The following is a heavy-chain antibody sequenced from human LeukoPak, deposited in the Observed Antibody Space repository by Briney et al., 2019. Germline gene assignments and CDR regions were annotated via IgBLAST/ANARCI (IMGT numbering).Heavy chain of an antibody. CDR2: INHSGST. CDR3: ARFWTQGVSFDY. Sequence: SETLSLTCTVSGGSISSSSYSWGWIRQPPGKGLEWIGEINHSGSTNYNPSLKSRVTISVDTSKNQFSLKLSSVTAADTAVYYCARFWTQGVSFDYWGQGTLVTVSS. J-gene: IGHJ4*02. D-gene: IGHD3-3*01. V-gene: IGHV4-39*07. CDR1: GGSISSSSYS.